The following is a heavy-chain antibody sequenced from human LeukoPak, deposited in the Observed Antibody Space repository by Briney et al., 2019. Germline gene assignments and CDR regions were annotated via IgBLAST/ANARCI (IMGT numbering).Heavy chain of an antibody. CDR2: IYYSGST. CDR1: GGSVSSGSYY. D-gene: IGHD2-21*02. J-gene: IGHJ3*02. Sequence: PSETLSLTCTVSGGSVSSGSYYWSWIRQPPGKGLEWIGYIYYSGSTNYNPSLKSRVTISVDTSKNQFSLKLSSVTAADTAVYYCARFCGGDCYSAVHAFDIWGQGTMVTVSS. V-gene: IGHV4-61*01. CDR3: ARFCGGDCYSAVHAFDI.